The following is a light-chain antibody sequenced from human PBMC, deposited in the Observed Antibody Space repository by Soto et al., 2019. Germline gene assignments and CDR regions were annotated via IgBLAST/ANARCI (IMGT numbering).Light chain of an antibody. CDR1: QSVSIL. Sequence: EILRTLLQARKSVSPGERATLSCRASQSVSILLAWYQQKPGQAPRLLIHGATTRATGIPARFSGSGSGTEFTLTISSLQCGDSAVYYWQQYNTSPRTFDEGTKVDIK. CDR3: QQYNTSPRT. CDR2: GAT. J-gene: IGKJ1*01. V-gene: IGKV3-15*01.